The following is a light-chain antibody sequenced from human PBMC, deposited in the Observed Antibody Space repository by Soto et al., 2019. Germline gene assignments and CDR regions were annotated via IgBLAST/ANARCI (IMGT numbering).Light chain of an antibody. J-gene: IGKJ4*01. CDR3: QQYKNWPLT. Sequence: EIVMTQSPATLSVSPGERATLSCRASQSVSSNFAWYQQKPGQAPRLLIYGTSTRATGIPARFSGSGPGTEFTLTISSRQSEDFAVYYCQQYKNWPLTFGGGTKVEIK. V-gene: IGKV3-15*01. CDR1: QSVSSN. CDR2: GTS.